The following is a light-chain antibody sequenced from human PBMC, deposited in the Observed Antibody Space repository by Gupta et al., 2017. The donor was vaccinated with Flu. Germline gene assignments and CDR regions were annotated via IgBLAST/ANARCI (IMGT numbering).Light chain of an antibody. CDR2: EVN. J-gene: IGLJ3*02. CDR3: SSFTSSNTWV. V-gene: IGLV2-14*01. CDR1: SSDVGGYNY. Sequence: QSALTQPASVSGSPGQSITISCTGTSSDVGGYNYVSWFQQHPAKTPKLMIYEVNNRPSGVSNRFSGSKSDNTASLTISGRQADDEADYYGSSFTSSNTWVFGGGTKLTVL.